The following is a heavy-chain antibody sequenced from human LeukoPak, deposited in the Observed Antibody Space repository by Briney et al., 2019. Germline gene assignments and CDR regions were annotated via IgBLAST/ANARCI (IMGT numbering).Heavy chain of an antibody. V-gene: IGHV3-23*01. CDR3: AKDGPHKYFDYYSSDY. CDR2: ISGSGAST. CDR1: GFTFSSYA. D-gene: IGHD3-9*01. Sequence: PGGSLRLSCAASGFTFSSYAMSWVRQAPGTGLEWVSTISGSGASTYYADSVQGRFTISSDNSKNTLYLQMNNLRAEDTAVYYCAKDGPHKYFDYYSSDYWGQGTPVTVSS. J-gene: IGHJ4*02.